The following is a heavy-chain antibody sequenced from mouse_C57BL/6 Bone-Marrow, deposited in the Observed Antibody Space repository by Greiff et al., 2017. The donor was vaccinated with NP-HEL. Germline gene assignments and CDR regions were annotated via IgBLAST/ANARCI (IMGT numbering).Heavy chain of an antibody. Sequence: EVQLVESGEGLVKPGGSLKLSCAASGFTFSSYAMSWVRQTPEKRLEWVAYISSGGDYTYYADTVKGRFTLSRDNARNTLYLQMSSLKSVDTAMYYCTTALYCYGSSYCFYAMDYWGQGTSVTVSS. CDR3: TTALYCYGSSYCFYAMDY. CDR2: ISSGGDYT. CDR1: GFTFSSYA. J-gene: IGHJ4*01. D-gene: IGHD1-1*01. V-gene: IGHV5-9-1*02.